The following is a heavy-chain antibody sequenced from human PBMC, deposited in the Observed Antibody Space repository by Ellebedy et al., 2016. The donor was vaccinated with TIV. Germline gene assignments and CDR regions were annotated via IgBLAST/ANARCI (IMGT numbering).Heavy chain of an antibody. Sequence: PGGSLRLSCAASEFSLRSYEMNWVRQAPGMGLQWVSYISSSGTNINYADSVKGRFTISRDNAKNSVYLQMNSLRVEDTAVYYCARRPYCSGGSCGMDVWGLGTAVTVSS. CDR3: ARRPYCSGGSCGMDV. CDR1: EFSLRSYE. V-gene: IGHV3-48*03. J-gene: IGHJ6*02. CDR2: ISSSGTNI. D-gene: IGHD2-15*01.